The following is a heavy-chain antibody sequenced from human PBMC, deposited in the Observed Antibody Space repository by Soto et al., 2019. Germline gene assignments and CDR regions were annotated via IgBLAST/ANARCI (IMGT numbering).Heavy chain of an antibody. CDR2: IWYDGSNK. D-gene: IGHD5-18*01. CDR3: ARDDRIQLWFDYYYYYGMDV. V-gene: IGHV3-33*01. Sequence: QVQLVESGGGVVQPGRSLRLSCAASGLTFSSYGMHWVRQAPGKGLEWVAVIWYDGSNKYYADSVKGRFTISRDNSKNTLYLQMNSLRAEDTAVYYCARDDRIQLWFDYYYYYGMDVWGQGTTVTVSS. CDR1: GLTFSSYG. J-gene: IGHJ6*02.